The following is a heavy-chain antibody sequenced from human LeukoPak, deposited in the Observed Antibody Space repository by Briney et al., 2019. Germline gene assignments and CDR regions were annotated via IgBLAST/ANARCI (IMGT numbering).Heavy chain of an antibody. Sequence: GGSLRLSCAASGFTFSTYGMQWVRQAPGKGLEWVAFIRYDGSYKYYADSVKGRFSISRDNSKNTLYLQMDSLRSDDTAVYYCAKSLAGITWFDPWGQGTLVTVSS. V-gene: IGHV3-30*02. J-gene: IGHJ5*02. CDR1: GFTFSTYG. CDR3: AKSLAGITWFDP. D-gene: IGHD6-19*01. CDR2: IRYDGSYK.